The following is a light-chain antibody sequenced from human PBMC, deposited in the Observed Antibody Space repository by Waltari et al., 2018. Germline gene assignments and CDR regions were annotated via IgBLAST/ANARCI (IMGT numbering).Light chain of an antibody. CDR3: QQYYSTPWT. CDR1: QGVLYSSNNKTY. CDR2: WAA. Sequence: DIVMTQSPDSLAVSLGERATINCKSSQGVLYSSNNKTYLAGYQQKPGQPPKLLIYWAATREAGVPDRFSGSGSGTDFTLTISSPQAEDVAVYYCQQYYSTPWTFGQGTKVEIK. V-gene: IGKV4-1*01. J-gene: IGKJ1*01.